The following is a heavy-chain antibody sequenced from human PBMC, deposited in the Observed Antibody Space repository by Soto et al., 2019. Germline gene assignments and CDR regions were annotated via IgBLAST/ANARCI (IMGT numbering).Heavy chain of an antibody. CDR1: GFTFSSYG. CDR3: AKDEGAMTTVTLYYFDY. J-gene: IGHJ4*02. D-gene: IGHD4-17*01. V-gene: IGHV3-30*18. CDR2: ISYDGSNK. Sequence: PGGSLRLSCAASGFTFSSYGMHWVRQAPGKGLEWVAVISYDGSNKYYADSVKGRFTISRDNSKNTLYLQMNSLRAEDTAVYYCAKDEGAMTTVTLYYFDYWGQGTLVTVSS.